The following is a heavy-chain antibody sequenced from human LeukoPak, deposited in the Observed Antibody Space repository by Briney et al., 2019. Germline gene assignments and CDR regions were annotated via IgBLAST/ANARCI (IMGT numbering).Heavy chain of an antibody. V-gene: IGHV4-59*08. CDR3: ARLGSDSSGDYYRQQAIDY. Sequence: SETLSLTCTVSGGSISSYYWSWIRQPPGKGLEWIGYIYYSGSTNYNPSLKSRPTISVDTSKNQFSLKLSSVTAADTAVYYCARLGSDSSGDYYRQQAIDYWGQGTLVTVSS. CDR1: GGSISSYY. J-gene: IGHJ4*02. D-gene: IGHD3-22*01. CDR2: IYYSGST.